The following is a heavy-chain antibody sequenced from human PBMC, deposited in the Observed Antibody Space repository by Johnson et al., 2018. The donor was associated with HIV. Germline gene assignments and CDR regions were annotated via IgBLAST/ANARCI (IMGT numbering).Heavy chain of an antibody. CDR3: AKDIGDGYNRWGGLDI. J-gene: IGHJ3*02. V-gene: IGHV3-53*01. D-gene: IGHD5-24*01. CDR1: GFTVSSNY. Sequence: VQLVESGGGLIQPGGSLRLSCAASGFTVSSNYMSWVRQAPGKGLEWVSVIYSGGSTYYADSVKGRFTISSDNAKNTLYLQMNSLRAEDTAVYYCAKDIGDGYNRWGGLDIWGQGTMVTVSS. CDR2: IYSGGST.